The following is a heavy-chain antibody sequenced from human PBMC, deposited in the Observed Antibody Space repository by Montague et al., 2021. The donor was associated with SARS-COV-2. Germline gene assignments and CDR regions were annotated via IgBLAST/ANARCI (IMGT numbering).Heavy chain of an antibody. D-gene: IGHD3-10*01. Sequence: CAISGDSVSSNRAAWNWIRQSPSRGLEWLGGTYYRSKWYNDYAVSVKSRITINPDTSKNQFSLQLNSVTPEDTAVYYCARGIWFGELLTGYYYYGMDVWGQGTTVTVSS. CDR3: ARGIWFGELLTGYYYYGMDV. CDR2: TYYRSKWYN. J-gene: IGHJ6*02. CDR1: GDSVSSNRAA. V-gene: IGHV6-1*01.